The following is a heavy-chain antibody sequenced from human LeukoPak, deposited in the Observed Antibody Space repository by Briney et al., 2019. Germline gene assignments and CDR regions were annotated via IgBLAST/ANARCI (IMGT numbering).Heavy chain of an antibody. CDR3: ARLGVQLWTRGWFDP. V-gene: IGHV4-34*01. Sequence: SETLSLTCAVYGGSFSGYYWSWIRQPPGKGLEWIGEINHSGSTNYNPSLKSRVTISVDTSKNQFSLKLSSVTAADTAVYYCARLGVQLWTRGWFDPWGQGTLVTVS. D-gene: IGHD5-18*01. J-gene: IGHJ5*02. CDR1: GGSFSGYY. CDR2: INHSGST.